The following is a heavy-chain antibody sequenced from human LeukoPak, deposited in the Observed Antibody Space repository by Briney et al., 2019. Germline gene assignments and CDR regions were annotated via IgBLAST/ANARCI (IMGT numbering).Heavy chain of an antibody. Sequence: GGSLRLSCAASGFTFSSYGMSWVRQAPGRGLEWVSGISGSGGSTYYADSVKGRITISRDNSKNTLYLQMNSLRAEDTAVYYCAKDRYQLLCLDYWGQGTLVTVSS. CDR3: AKDRYQLLCLDY. J-gene: IGHJ4*02. CDR2: ISGSGGST. V-gene: IGHV3-23*01. CDR1: GFTFSSYG. D-gene: IGHD2-2*01.